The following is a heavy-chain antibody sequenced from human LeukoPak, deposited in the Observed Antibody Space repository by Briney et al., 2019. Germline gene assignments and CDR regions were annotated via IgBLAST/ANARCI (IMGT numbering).Heavy chain of an antibody. CDR2: INANSGGV. Sequence: ASVKVSCKASGYTFSGYYMHWVRQAPGQGLEWMGWINANSGGVHYAQKFQGRVTMTRDTSTSTAYMELSRLKSDDTAVYYCARVVVVPAVYFDHWGQGAVVTVSS. J-gene: IGHJ4*02. CDR1: GYTFSGYY. CDR3: ARVVVVPAVYFDH. D-gene: IGHD2-2*01. V-gene: IGHV1-2*02.